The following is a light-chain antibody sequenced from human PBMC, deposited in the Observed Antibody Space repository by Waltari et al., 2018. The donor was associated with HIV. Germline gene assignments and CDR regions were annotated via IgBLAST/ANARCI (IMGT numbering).Light chain of an antibody. Sequence: EIVLTQSPATLSLSPGERATLSCRASQSVNSYLAWYQQKPGQAPRLLIYDASNRATGIPARFSGSGSGTDFTLTISSLEPEDFAVYYGQQRSNWPPPITFGQGTRLEIK. CDR1: QSVNSY. J-gene: IGKJ5*01. V-gene: IGKV3-11*01. CDR2: DAS. CDR3: QQRSNWPPPIT.